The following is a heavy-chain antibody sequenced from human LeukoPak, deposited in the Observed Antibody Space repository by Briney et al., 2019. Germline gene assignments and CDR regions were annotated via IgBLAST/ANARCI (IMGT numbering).Heavy chain of an antibody. J-gene: IGHJ4*02. CDR3: ARQSRGTTARLFDY. CDR2: NSYSGST. CDR1: GDSISSYY. V-gene: IGHV4-59*08. Sequence: PSETLSLTCTVSGDSISSYYWSWIRQPPGKGLEWIGYNSYSGSTNYNPSLESRVTISGDTSKNQFPLKLSSVTAADTAFYSCARQSRGTTARLFDYWGQGTLVTVSS. D-gene: IGHD1-1*01.